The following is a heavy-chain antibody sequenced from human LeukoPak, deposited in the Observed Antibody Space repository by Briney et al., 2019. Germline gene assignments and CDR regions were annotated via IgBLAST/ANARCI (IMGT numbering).Heavy chain of an antibody. V-gene: IGHV1-24*01. D-gene: IGHD6-6*01. CDR1: GYTLTELS. CDR3: ATDSARPEMNYYYYMDV. J-gene: IGHJ6*03. CDR2: FDLEDGET. Sequence: SLKVSCKVSGYTLTELSMHWVRQAPGKGLEWMGGFDLEDGETIYAQKFQGRVTMTEDTSTDTAYMELSSLRSEDTAVYYCATDSARPEMNYYYYMDVWGKGTTVTASS.